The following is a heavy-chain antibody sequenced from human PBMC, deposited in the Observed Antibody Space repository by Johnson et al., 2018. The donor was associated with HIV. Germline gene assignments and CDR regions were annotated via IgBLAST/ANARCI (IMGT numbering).Heavy chain of an antibody. J-gene: IGHJ3*02. CDR3: AKDKEYSSSPGAFDI. CDR2: ITWNSGDI. V-gene: IGHV3-9*01. D-gene: IGHD6-6*01. CDR1: GFTFDDYA. Sequence: VQLVESGGGVVQPGRSLRLSCAASGFTFDDYAMHWVRQAPGRGLAWVSGITWNSGDIDYADSVKGRFPISRDNSKNTLYLQMNSLRAEDTAVYYCAKDKEYSSSPGAFDIWGQGTMVTVSS.